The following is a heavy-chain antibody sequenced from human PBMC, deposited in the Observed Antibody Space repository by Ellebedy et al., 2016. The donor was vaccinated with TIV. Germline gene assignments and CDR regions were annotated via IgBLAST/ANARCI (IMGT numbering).Heavy chain of an antibody. V-gene: IGHV6-1*01. J-gene: IGHJ3*02. Sequence: SQTLSLTCAISGDSVSSNSAAWNWIRQSPSRGLEWLGRTYYRSKWYNVYAVSVKSRITINPDTSKNLFSLHLNSVTPEDTAVYYCLRDGGRRLDAFDIWGQGTMVTVSS. CDR1: GDSVSSNSAA. CDR3: LRDGGRRLDAFDI. CDR2: TYYRSKWYN. D-gene: IGHD3-16*01.